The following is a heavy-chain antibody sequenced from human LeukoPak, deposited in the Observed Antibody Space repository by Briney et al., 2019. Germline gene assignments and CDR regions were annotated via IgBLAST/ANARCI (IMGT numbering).Heavy chain of an antibody. V-gene: IGHV4-59*01. J-gene: IGHJ6*03. CDR3: ARVPRSYYYYYYMDV. CDR1: GGSISGYH. Sequence: SETLSLTCNVSGGSISGYHWSWIRQPPGKGLEWLGYIYYSGSSNYNPSLKSRVTMSADTSKNQFSLKLSSVTAADTAVYYCARVPRSYYYYYYMDVWGNGTTVTVSS. CDR2: IYYSGSS.